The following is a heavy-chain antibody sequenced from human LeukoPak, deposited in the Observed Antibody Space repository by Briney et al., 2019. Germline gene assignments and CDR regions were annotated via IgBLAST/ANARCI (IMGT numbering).Heavy chain of an antibody. CDR3: ARVPPFEGWLDR. CDR1: GYTFTGYY. Sequence: GASVKVTCKASGYTFTGYYMHWMRQPPGQGLEWMGWINPNSGGTNYAQKFQGRVTMTRDTSISTAYMELSRLRSDDTAVYYCARVPPFEGWLDRWARETVLTVSS. CDR2: INPNSGGT. J-gene: IGHJ5*02. V-gene: IGHV1-2*02.